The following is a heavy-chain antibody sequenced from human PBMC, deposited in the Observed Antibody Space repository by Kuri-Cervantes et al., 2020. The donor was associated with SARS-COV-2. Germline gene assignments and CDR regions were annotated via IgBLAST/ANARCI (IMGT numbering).Heavy chain of an antibody. CDR2: ISSSSAYT. Sequence: GGSLRLSCAASGFTFSDYYMSWIRQSPGKRLGWVAFISSSSAYTHYAESMEGRFSVTRDNDRNSLKLQMSSLRGDDTAVYFCARDAGQWEVPYPSDFGSRGQGTLGTVSS. V-gene: IGHV3-11*06. CDR1: GFTFSDYY. CDR3: ARDAGQWEVPYPSDFGS. J-gene: IGHJ4*02. D-gene: IGHD1-26*01.